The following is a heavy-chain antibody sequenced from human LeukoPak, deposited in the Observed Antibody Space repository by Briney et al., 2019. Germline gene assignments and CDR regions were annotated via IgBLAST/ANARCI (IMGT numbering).Heavy chain of an antibody. D-gene: IGHD6-19*01. J-gene: IGHJ4*02. CDR3: ARASVAGTYFDY. V-gene: IGHV3-21*01. Sequence: KPGGSLRLSCAAFGFTFSSFSMNWVRQAPGKGLELVSSISTSSSYIYYADSVKGPFTIPRDNAKNSLYLQMNSLRAEDTAVYYCARASVAGTYFDYWGQGTLVSVSS. CDR2: ISTSSSYI. CDR1: GFTFSSFS.